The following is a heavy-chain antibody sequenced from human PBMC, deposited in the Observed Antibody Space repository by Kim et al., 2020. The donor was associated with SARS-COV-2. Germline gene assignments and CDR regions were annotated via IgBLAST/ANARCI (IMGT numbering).Heavy chain of an antibody. CDR1: GYTFTSYG. CDR2: ISAYNGNT. V-gene: IGHV1-18*01. Sequence: ASVKVSCKASGYTFTSYGISWVRQAPGQGLEWMGWISAYNGNTNYAQKLQGRVTMTTDTSTSTAYMELRSLRSDDTAVYYCARDRTWIQLWLQTYYYGMDVWGQGTTVTVSS. D-gene: IGHD5-18*01. J-gene: IGHJ6*02. CDR3: ARDRTWIQLWLQTYYYGMDV.